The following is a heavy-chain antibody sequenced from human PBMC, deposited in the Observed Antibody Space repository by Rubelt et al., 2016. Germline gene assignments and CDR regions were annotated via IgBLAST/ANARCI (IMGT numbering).Heavy chain of an antibody. D-gene: IGHD5-12*01. CDR2: IYSGGST. CDR1: GFTFANNA. V-gene: IGHV3-66*01. Sequence: EVQLVESGGGLVQPGGSLRLSCAASGFTFANNAMNWVRQAPGRGLEWVSVIYSGGSTYYADSVKGRFTISRDNSKNTLYLQMNRLRAEDTAVYYWARDRFDFSGYEPYYYYYGMDVWGQGTTVTVSS. J-gene: IGHJ6*02. CDR3: ARDRFDFSGYEPYYYYYGMDV.